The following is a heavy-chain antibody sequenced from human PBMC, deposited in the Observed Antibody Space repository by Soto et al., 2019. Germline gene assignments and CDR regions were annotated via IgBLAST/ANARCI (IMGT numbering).Heavy chain of an antibody. D-gene: IGHD1-1*01. CDR3: ARGRYGDY. V-gene: IGHV1-18*01. J-gene: IGHJ4*02. Sequence: QVHLVQSGAEVKKSGASVKVSCKSSGYDFTTYGITWVRQAPGQGLEWMAKISAHNVNTDYAQKLQGRVTVTRDTPTSTEYMERRSMRSDDTAVYYCARGRYGDYWGQGALVTVSS. CDR1: GYDFTTYG. CDR2: ISAHNVNT.